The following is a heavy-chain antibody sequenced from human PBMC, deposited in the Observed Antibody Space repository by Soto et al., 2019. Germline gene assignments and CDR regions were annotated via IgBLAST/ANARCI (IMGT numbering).Heavy chain of an antibody. V-gene: IGHV4-30-2*01. CDR1: GGSISSGGYS. CDR3: ARISARYCGGDCYTPYYFDY. Sequence: SETLSLTCAVSGGSISSGGYSWSWIRQPPGKGLEWIGYIYHSGSTYYNPSLKSRVTISVDTSKNQFSLKLSSVTAADTAVYYCARISARYCGGDCYTPYYFDYWGQGTLVTVSS. J-gene: IGHJ4*02. CDR2: IYHSGST. D-gene: IGHD2-21*02.